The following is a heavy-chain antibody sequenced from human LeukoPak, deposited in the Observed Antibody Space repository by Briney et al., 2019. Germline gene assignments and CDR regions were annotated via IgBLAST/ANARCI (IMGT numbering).Heavy chain of an antibody. CDR3: ASLGYVRGAFDI. J-gene: IGHJ3*02. CDR1: GFTFSSYG. CDR2: ISGSGGST. D-gene: IGHD5-12*01. Sequence: GGSLRLSCAASGFTFSSYGMSWVRQAPGKGLEWVSAISGSGGSTYYADSVKGRFTISRDNSKNTLYLQMNSLRAEDTAVYYCASLGYVRGAFDIWGQGTMVTVSS. V-gene: IGHV3-23*01.